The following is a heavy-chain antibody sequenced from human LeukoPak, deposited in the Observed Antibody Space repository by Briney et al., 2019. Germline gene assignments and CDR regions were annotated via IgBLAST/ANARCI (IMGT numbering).Heavy chain of an antibody. J-gene: IGHJ4*02. CDR3: ARSQITIFGVVTDFDY. CDR2: ISSNGGST. V-gene: IGHV3-64*01. Sequence: GGSLRLSCAASGFTFSSYAMHWVRQAPGKGLEYVSAISSNGGSTYYANSVKGRFTISRDNSKNTLYLQMGSLRAEDMAVYYCARSQITIFGVVTDFDYWGQGTLVTVSS. CDR1: GFTFSSYA. D-gene: IGHD3-3*01.